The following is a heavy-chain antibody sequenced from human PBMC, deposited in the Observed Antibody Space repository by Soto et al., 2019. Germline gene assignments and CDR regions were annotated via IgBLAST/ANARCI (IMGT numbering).Heavy chain of an antibody. CDR3: ARFLWFGELFLYGMDV. CDR2: IYYSGST. D-gene: IGHD3-10*01. J-gene: IGHJ6*02. CDR1: GGSFSGYY. V-gene: IGHV4-59*01. Sequence: PSETLSLTCAVYGGSFSGYYWSWIRQPPGKGLEWIGYIYYSGSTNYNPSLKSRVTISVDTSKNQFSLKLSSVTAADTAVYYCARFLWFGELFLYGMDVWGQGTTVTVS.